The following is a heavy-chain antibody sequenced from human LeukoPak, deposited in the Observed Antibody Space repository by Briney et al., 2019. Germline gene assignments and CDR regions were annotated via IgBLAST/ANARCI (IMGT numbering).Heavy chain of an antibody. V-gene: IGHV3-33*01. CDR2: IWYDGINK. Sequence: GGSLRLSCAASGFTFRSYGMHWVRQAPGKGLEWVSAIWYDGINKYYADSVKGRFTISRDNSKNTLYLQMNSLRAGDTAVYYCAREPWEYYYGSGSHDAFDIWGQGTMVTVSS. D-gene: IGHD3-10*01. CDR1: GFTFRSYG. CDR3: AREPWEYYYGSGSHDAFDI. J-gene: IGHJ3*02.